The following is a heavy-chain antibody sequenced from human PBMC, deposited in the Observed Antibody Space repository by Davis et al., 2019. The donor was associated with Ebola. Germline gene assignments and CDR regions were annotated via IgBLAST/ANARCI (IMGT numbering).Heavy chain of an antibody. CDR1: GGTFSSYA. CDR3: AWRWDSGYDGYYFDY. V-gene: IGHV1-69*13. D-gene: IGHD5-12*01. CDR2: IIPIFGTA. Sequence: SVKVSCKASGGTFSSYAISWVRQAPGQGLEWMGGIIPIFGTANYAQKFQGGVTLTADESTSTAYMGLGSLRSEDTAVYYCAWRWDSGYDGYYFDYWGQGTLVTVSS. J-gene: IGHJ4*02.